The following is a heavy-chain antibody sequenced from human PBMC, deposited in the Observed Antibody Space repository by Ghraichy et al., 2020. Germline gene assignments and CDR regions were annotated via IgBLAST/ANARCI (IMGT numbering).Heavy chain of an antibody. Sequence: GESLNISCAASGFPFSTYWMHWVRQAPGEGPVWVSRIKSDGSYPNYADSVKGRFTISRDNAKNTLYLQMNSLRAEDTAVYYCARGNSGYTLDWGRGTRVTVSS. D-gene: IGHD5-18*01. CDR3: ARGNSGYTLD. V-gene: IGHV3-74*01. CDR2: IKSDGSYP. J-gene: IGHJ4*02. CDR1: GFPFSTYW.